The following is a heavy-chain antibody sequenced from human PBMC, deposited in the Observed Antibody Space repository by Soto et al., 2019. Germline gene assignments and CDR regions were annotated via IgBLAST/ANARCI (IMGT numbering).Heavy chain of an antibody. CDR1: GYNFRDYW. CDR3: GRLGIGGCRGGRSFSSFHYYGMDV. J-gene: IGHJ6*02. V-gene: IGHV5-51*01. CDR2: IFPDDSDI. D-gene: IGHD2-15*01. Sequence: GESLKISCKGFGYNFRDYWIGWVRQVPGKGLECMGIIFPDDSDIKYNPSFQGQVTISADKSINTAYLQWSTLEASDTAMYYCGRLGIGGCRGGRSFSSFHYYGMDVWGQGTTVTVSS.